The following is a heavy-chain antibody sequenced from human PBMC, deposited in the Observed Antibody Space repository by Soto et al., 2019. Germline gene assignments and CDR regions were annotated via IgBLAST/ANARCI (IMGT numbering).Heavy chain of an antibody. CDR3: ARANWNDDGDAFDI. V-gene: IGHV1-69*06. Sequence: ASVKVSCKASGGTFSSYAISWVRQAPGQGLEWMGGIIPIFGTANYAQKFQGRVTITADKSTSTAYMELSSLRSEDTAVYYCARANWNDDGDAFDIWGQGTMVTV. CDR2: IIPIFGTA. J-gene: IGHJ3*02. D-gene: IGHD1-1*01. CDR1: GGTFSSYA.